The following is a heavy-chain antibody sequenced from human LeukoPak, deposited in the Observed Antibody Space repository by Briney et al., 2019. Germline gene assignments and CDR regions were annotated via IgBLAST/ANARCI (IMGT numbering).Heavy chain of an antibody. CDR2: ISGSGGST. Sequence: GGSLRLSGAASGFTFSSYAMSWVRQAPGKGLEWVSAISGSGGSTYYADSVKGRFTISRDNSKNTLYLQMDSLRAEDTAVYYCANLGQTGYLFDYWGQGTLVTVSS. CDR3: ANLGQTGYLFDY. V-gene: IGHV3-23*01. D-gene: IGHD1-14*01. CDR1: GFTFSSYA. J-gene: IGHJ4*02.